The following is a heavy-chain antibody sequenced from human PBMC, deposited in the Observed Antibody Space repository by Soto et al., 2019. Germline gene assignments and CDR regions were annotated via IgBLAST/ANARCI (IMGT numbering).Heavy chain of an antibody. J-gene: IGHJ4*02. D-gene: IGHD3-3*01. CDR2: ITWNSRVL. CDR1: GLNCDDFA. CDR3: AKGRYDFWSPYYFDS. Sequence: AGWSLRLFCVGPGLNCDDFAMHWVWQAPGKGLEWVSGITWNSRVLAYAASVKGRFTISRDSARNSLYLQMDSLRDEDTALYYCAKGRYDFWSPYYFDSWGQGTLVTVSS. V-gene: IGHV3-9*01.